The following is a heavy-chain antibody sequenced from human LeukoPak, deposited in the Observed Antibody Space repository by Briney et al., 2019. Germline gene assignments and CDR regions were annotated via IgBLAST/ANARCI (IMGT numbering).Heavy chain of an antibody. J-gene: IGHJ4*02. V-gene: IGHV3-11*04. D-gene: IGHD6-13*01. CDR2: ISSSGSTI. CDR1: GFTFSDYY. CDR3: AKEGAAAGASYFDY. Sequence: GGSLRLSCAASGFTFSDYYMSWIRQAPGKGLEWVSYISSSGSTIYYADSVKGRFTISRDNSKNTLYLQMNSLRAEDTAVYYCAKEGAAAGASYFDYWGQGTLVTVSS.